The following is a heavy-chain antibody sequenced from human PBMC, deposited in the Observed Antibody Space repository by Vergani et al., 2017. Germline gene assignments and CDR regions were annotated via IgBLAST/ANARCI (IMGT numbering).Heavy chain of an antibody. J-gene: IGHJ4*02. V-gene: IGHV4-34*01. CDR1: GGSFSGYY. CDR2: INHSGST. CDR3: ARGNFGRGWLQKRPPRFDY. D-gene: IGHD5-24*01. Sequence: QVQLQQWGAGLLKPSETLSLTCAVYGGSFSGYYWSWIRQPPGKGLEWIGEINHSGSTNYNPSLKSRVTISVDTSKNQFSLKLSSVTAADTAVYYCARGNFGRGWLQKRPPRFDYWGQGTLVTVSS.